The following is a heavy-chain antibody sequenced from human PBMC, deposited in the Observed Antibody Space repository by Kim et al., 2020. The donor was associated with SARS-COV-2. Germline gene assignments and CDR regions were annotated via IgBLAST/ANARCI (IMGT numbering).Heavy chain of an antibody. CDR2: ST. J-gene: IGHJ4*02. D-gene: IGHD3-10*01. V-gene: IGHV4-59*01. CDR3: ARSPGSYYPY. Sequence: STNYNPSLKSRVTISVDTSKNQFSLKLSSVTAADTAVYYCARSPGSYYPYWGQGTLVTVSS.